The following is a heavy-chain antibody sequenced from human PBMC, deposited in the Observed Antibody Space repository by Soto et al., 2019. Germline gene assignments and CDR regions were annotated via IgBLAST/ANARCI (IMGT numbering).Heavy chain of an antibody. CDR2: ISGYNGNT. J-gene: IGHJ6*02. V-gene: IGHV1-18*01. CDR3: ASEGQAPSYYSGMDV. CDR1: GYTFTNYG. Sequence: QVQVVQSGDEVKKPGASVKVSCKASGYTFTNYGFSWVRQAPGQGLEWMGWISGYNGNTKYAEKFQGRVTMTTDTSTSTAHMEVMSLRSDDTAVYYCASEGQAPSYYSGMDVWGQGTAVTVSS.